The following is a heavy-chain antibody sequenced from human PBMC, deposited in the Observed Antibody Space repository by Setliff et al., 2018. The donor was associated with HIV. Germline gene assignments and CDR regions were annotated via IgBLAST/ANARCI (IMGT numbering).Heavy chain of an antibody. CDR2: ISGSSTYI. CDR1: GFTFSTYA. J-gene: IGHJ6*02. V-gene: IGHV3-21*01. Sequence: GGSLRLSCAASGFTFSTYAMTWVRQAPGKGLEWVSAISGSSTYIYYADSVKGRFTISRDNAKNSLYLQMNSLRAEDTAVYYCARDVEHMMDVWGQGTTVTVSS. CDR3: ARDVEHMMDV.